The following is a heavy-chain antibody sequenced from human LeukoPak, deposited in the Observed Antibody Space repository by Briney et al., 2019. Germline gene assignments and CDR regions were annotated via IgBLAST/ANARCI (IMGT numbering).Heavy chain of an antibody. J-gene: IGHJ4*02. V-gene: IGHV3-30-3*01. D-gene: IGHD3-22*01. CDR2: ISYDGSNK. CDR1: GFTFSSYA. CDR3: TTWVITMIVVVKDY. Sequence: GRSLRLSCAASGFTFSSYAMHWVRQAPGKGLEWVTVISYDGSNKYYADSVKGRFTISRDDSKNTAYLQMNSLKTEDTAVYYCTTWVITMIVVVKDYWGQGTLVTVSS.